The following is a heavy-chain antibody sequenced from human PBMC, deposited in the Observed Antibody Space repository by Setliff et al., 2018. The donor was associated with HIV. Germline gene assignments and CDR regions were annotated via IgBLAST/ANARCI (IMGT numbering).Heavy chain of an antibody. CDR3: ARGVAAAGL. J-gene: IGHJ4*02. Sequence: SENLSLTCTVSGGSISSYYWSWIRQPAGKGLEWIGNIFYSGHTFYNPSLRSRVTISVDTSKNQFSLKLSSVTAADTAVYYCARGVAAAGLWGQGTLVTVSS. V-gene: IGHV4-59*12. D-gene: IGHD6-13*01. CDR2: IFYSGHT. CDR1: GGSISSYY.